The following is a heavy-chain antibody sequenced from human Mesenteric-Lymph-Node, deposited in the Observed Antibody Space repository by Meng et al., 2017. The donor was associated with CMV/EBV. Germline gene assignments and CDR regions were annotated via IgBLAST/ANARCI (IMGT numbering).Heavy chain of an antibody. CDR2: IYPGDSDT. CDR3: ARTTLDYSSPPWWFDP. D-gene: IGHD6-13*01. Sequence: GGSLRLSCKVSGYSFTSYWIGWVRQMPGKGLEWMGIIYPGDSDTIYSPSFQAQVTISADKSISAAYLQWSSLKASDTAMYYCARTTLDYSSPPWWFDPWGQGTLVTVSS. J-gene: IGHJ5*02. CDR1: GYSFTSYW. V-gene: IGHV5-51*01.